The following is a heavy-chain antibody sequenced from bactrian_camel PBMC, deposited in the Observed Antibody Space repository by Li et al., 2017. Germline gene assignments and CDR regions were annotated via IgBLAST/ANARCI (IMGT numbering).Heavy chain of an antibody. CDR1: GFTLNTYA. CDR2: INSRAST. J-gene: IGHJ6*01. V-gene: IGHV3S31*01. Sequence: VQLVESGGGLVQPGGSLRLSCAASGFTLNTYAMSRVRQAPGKGLEWVSTINSRASTYYADSVKGRFTTSRDNAKNTLYLQLNSLKTEDTAMYYCAKGMNSGTSYSSRESRGQGTQVTVS. D-gene: IGHD6*01. CDR3: AKGMNSGTSYSSRES.